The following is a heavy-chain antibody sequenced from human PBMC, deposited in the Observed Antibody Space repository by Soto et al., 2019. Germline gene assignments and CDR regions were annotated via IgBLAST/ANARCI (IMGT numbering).Heavy chain of an antibody. CDR1: GFTFSSYW. CDR3: ARGISILTGYPDY. D-gene: IGHD3-9*01. J-gene: IGHJ4*02. V-gene: IGHV3-7*01. CDR2: IKQDGSEK. Sequence: GGSLRLSCAASGFTFSSYWMSWVRQAPGKGLEWVANIKQDGSEKYYVDSVKGRFTISRDNAKNSLYLQMNSLRAEDTAVYYCARGISILTGYPDYWGQGTLVTVSA.